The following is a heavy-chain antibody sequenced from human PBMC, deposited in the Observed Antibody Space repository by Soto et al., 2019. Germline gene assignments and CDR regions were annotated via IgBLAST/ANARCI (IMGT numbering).Heavy chain of an antibody. J-gene: IGHJ2*01. CDR2: IKQDGSEK. CDR3: ARLAGGWLQFNWYLDL. CDR1: GFTFSSYW. D-gene: IGHD5-12*01. V-gene: IGHV3-7*03. Sequence: EVQLVESGGGLVQPGGSLRLSCAASGFTFSSYWISWVRQAPGKGLEWVANIKQDGSEKYYVDSVKGRFTISRDNAKNSLYLQMNSLRAEDTAVYYCARLAGGWLQFNWYLDLWGRGTLVTVSS.